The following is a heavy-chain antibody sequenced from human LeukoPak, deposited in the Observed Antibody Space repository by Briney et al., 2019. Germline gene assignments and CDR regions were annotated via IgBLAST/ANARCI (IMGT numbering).Heavy chain of an antibody. CDR1: GYSISSSNW. Sequence: NPSETLSLTCAVSGYSISSSNWWGWIRQPPGKGLEWIGYIYYSGSTNYNPSLKSRVTISVDTSKNQFSLKLSSVTAADTAVYYCARVSSRLDYWGQGTLVTVSS. CDR3: ARVSSRLDY. D-gene: IGHD6-13*01. CDR2: IYYSGST. V-gene: IGHV4-28*01. J-gene: IGHJ4*02.